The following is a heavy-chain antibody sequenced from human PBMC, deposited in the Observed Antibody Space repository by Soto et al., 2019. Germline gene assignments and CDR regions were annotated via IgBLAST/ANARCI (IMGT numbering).Heavy chain of an antibody. Sequence: PSETLSLTCTFSGGSIXSYYWSLIRQPPGKGLEWIGYIYYSGSTNYNPSLKSRVTISVDTSKNQFSLKLSSVTAADTAVYYCARDKVSAAAAVFDYWGQGTLVTVSS. V-gene: IGHV4-59*01. D-gene: IGHD6-13*01. CDR2: IYYSGST. CDR3: ARDKVSAAAAVFDY. J-gene: IGHJ4*02. CDR1: GGSIXSYY.